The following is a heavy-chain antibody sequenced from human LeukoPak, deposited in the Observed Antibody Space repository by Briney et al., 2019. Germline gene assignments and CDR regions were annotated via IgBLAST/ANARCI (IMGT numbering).Heavy chain of an antibody. CDR3: ARRRYDRFTFDS. V-gene: IGHV4-38-2*01. J-gene: IGHJ4*02. CDR2: TYHTGST. CDR1: DYSIRSGYY. Sequence: PPETLSLTCAVSDYSIRSGYYWGWFRQPPGKGLEWIATTYHTGSTYYNPSLKSRVTISVDKSKNHFSLKVTSVTAADTAVYYCARRRYDRFTFDSWGQGTLVTVSS. D-gene: IGHD1-14*01.